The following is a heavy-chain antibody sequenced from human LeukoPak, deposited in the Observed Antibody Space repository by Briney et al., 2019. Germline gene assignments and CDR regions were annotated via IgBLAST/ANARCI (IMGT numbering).Heavy chain of an antibody. Sequence: SPTLSLTRTVSGGSVSSGSYYRSWIRPPPGTGLEWVGHIYCSGSINYKPSLKSRVTISVDTSKNQVSLKLSAVTAADTAVYYCARYLPLYFGYWGQGTLVTVSS. V-gene: IGHV4-61*01. CDR1: GGSVSSGSYY. CDR2: IYCSGSI. J-gene: IGHJ4*02. CDR3: ARYLPLYFGY.